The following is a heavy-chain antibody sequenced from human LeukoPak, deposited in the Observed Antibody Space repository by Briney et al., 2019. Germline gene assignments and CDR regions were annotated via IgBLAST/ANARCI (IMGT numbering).Heavy chain of an antibody. CDR1: GYTFTSYD. D-gene: IGHD3-3*01. V-gene: IGHV1-69*05. CDR2: IIPIFGTA. CDR3: ARDYGDFWSGYYFDY. Sequence: SVKVSCKASGYTFTSYDINWVRQAPGQGLELMGRIIPIFGTANYAQKFQGRVTITTDESTSTAYMELSSLRSEDTAVYYCARDYGDFWSGYYFDYWGQGTLVTVSS. J-gene: IGHJ4*02.